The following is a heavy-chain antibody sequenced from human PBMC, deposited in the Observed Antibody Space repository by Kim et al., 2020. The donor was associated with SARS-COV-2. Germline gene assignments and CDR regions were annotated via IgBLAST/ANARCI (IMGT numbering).Heavy chain of an antibody. J-gene: IGHJ5*02. CDR2: IYYSGST. D-gene: IGHD3-10*01. V-gene: IGHV4-39*01. CDR1: GGSISSSSYY. CDR3: ARRGPMVREGWFDP. Sequence: SETLSLTCTVSGGSISSSSYYWGWIRQPPGKGLEWIGSIYYSGSTYYNPSLKSRVTISVDTSKNQFSLKLSSVTAADTAVYYCARRGPMVREGWFDPWGQGTLVTVSS.